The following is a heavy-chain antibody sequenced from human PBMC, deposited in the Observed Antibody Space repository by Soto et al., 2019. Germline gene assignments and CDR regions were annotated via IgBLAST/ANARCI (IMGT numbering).Heavy chain of an antibody. Sequence: GGSLRLSCAASGFTFSSYGMHWVRQAPGKGLEWVAVISYDGSNKYYADSAKGRFTISRDNSKNTLYLQMNSLRAEDTAVYYCAKDYTIFGVTYYFDYWGQGTLVTVSS. D-gene: IGHD3-3*01. CDR3: AKDYTIFGVTYYFDY. J-gene: IGHJ4*02. V-gene: IGHV3-30*18. CDR2: ISYDGSNK. CDR1: GFTFSSYG.